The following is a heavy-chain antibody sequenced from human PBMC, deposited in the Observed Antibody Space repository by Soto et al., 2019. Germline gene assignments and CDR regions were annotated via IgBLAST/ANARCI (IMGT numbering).Heavy chain of an antibody. J-gene: IGHJ4*02. CDR2: IRDKGRTSTT. D-gene: IGHD5-12*01. Sequence: EVQLVESGGGXVXXXXSLRLSXAXXGXXSSXHXXXWVRXAXXKGLDWVARIRDKGRTSTTEYAASVKGRCTISREESNNSLYLQMHSLRAEDTAVYYCARVRSGGYNFDLWGQGTLVTVSS. CDR3: ARVRSGGYNFDL. V-gene: IGHV3-72*01. CDR1: GXXSSXHX.